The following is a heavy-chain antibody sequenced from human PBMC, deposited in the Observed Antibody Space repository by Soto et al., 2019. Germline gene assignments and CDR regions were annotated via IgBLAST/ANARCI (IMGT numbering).Heavy chain of an antibody. Sequence: SETLSLTCTVSGGSIISYHCIFIRHSPWKGLEWIVYVFYTGSTKYNPALKRRVTISVDTSKNQFSLKLSSVSAADTGLYYCARSYSGTFYGYDTWGQGILVTVSS. D-gene: IGHD1-26*01. CDR1: GGSIISYH. CDR3: ARSYSGTFYGYDT. V-gene: IGHV4-59*01. J-gene: IGHJ5*02. CDR2: VFYTGST.